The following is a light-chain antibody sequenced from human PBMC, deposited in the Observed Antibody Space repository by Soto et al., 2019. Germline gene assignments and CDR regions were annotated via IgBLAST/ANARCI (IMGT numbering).Light chain of an antibody. V-gene: IGKV3-20*01. CDR1: QSVTSSY. CDR2: GAS. CDR3: QQSSTSRLT. J-gene: IGKJ4*01. Sequence: EIVLTQSPGTLSLSPGERATLSCRASQSVTSSYLAWYQQKPGQAPRLLISGASSSATGIPDRFSGSVSGTDFTLTISRLEPEDFAVYYCQQSSTSRLTFGGGTKVEIK.